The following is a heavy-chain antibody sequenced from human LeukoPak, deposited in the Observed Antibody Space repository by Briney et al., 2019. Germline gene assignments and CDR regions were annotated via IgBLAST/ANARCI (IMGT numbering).Heavy chain of an antibody. CDR3: ARGLQAHAFDT. V-gene: IGHV4-34*01. CDR1: GGSFSGYY. CDR2: INHSGST. Sequence: PSETLSLTCAVYGGSFSGYYWSWIRQPPGKGLEWIGEINHSGSTNYNPSLKSRVTISVDTSKNQFSLKLSSVTAADTAVYYCARGLQAHAFDTWGQGTMVTVSS. J-gene: IGHJ3*02.